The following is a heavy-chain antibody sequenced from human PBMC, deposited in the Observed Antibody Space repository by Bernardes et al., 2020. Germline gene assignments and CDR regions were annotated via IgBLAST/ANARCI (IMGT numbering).Heavy chain of an antibody. J-gene: IGHJ5*02. V-gene: IGHV1-8*01. D-gene: IGHD1-1*01. CDR3: ARGRGPRRTGTTRFDP. CDR2: MNPNSGNT. Sequence: ASVKVSCKASGYTFTSYDINWVRQATGQGLEWMGWMNPNSGNTGYAQKFQGRVTMTRNTSISTAYMELSSLRSEDTAVYYCARGRGPRRTGTTRFDPWGQGTLVTVSS. CDR1: GYTFTSYD.